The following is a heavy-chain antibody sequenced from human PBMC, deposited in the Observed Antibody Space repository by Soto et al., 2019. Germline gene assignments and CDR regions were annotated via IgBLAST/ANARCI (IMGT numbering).Heavy chain of an antibody. J-gene: IGHJ3*02. Sequence: PSETLSLTCTVSGGSISSYYWSWIRQPPGKGLEWIGYIYYSGSTKYNPSLKSRVSISVDTSKNQFSLKLGSVTAADTAVYFCARRYGYGTFDIWGQGTMVTVSS. CDR1: GGSISSYY. CDR2: IYYSGST. CDR3: ARRYGYGTFDI. D-gene: IGHD5-18*01. V-gene: IGHV4-59*01.